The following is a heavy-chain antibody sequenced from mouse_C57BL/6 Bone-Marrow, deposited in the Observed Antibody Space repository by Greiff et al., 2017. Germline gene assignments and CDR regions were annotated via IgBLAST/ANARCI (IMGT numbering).Heavy chain of an antibody. V-gene: IGHV1-5*01. Sequence: EVQRVESGTVLARPGASVKMSCKTSGYTFTSYWMHWVKQRPGQGLEWIGAIYPGNSATSYNQKFKGKAKLTAVTSASTAYMELSSLTHEDSAVYYCTRGDYGSSYGYFDVWGTGTTVTVSS. J-gene: IGHJ1*03. CDR3: TRGDYGSSYGYFDV. D-gene: IGHD1-1*01. CDR1: GYTFTSYW. CDR2: IYPGNSAT.